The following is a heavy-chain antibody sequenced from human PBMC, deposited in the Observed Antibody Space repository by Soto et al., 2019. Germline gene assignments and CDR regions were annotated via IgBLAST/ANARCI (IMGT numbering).Heavy chain of an antibody. J-gene: IGHJ6*02. CDR1: GGSISSSNC. Sequence: QVQLQESGPGLVKPSGTLSLTCAVSGGSISSSNCWSWVRQPPGKGLEWIGEIYHSGSTNFNPSLKSRLTISVDKSKNQFSLKLNSVTAADTAVYYCARVSGSYYYGMDVWGQGTTVTVSS. CDR3: ARVSGSYYYGMDV. CDR2: IYHSGST. V-gene: IGHV4-4*02.